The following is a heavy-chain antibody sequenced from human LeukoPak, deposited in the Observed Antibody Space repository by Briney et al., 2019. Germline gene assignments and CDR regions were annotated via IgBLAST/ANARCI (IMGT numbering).Heavy chain of an antibody. J-gene: IGHJ4*02. Sequence: PGGSLRLSRAASGFTFSSYAMTWVRQAPGKGLEWVSAMNGGGTSIYYADSVKGRFTISRDNSKNTVYLQMNSLRADDTAVYFCARGCSGDRCYDYWGQGTLVTVSS. D-gene: IGHD2-15*01. CDR1: GFTFSSYA. CDR2: MNGGGTSI. CDR3: ARGCSGDRCYDY. V-gene: IGHV3-23*01.